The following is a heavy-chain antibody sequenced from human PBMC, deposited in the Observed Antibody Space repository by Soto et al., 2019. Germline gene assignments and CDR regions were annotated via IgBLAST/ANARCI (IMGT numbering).Heavy chain of an antibody. CDR1: GGSISSYY. D-gene: IGHD3-10*01. CDR2: IYYSGST. CDR3: ARDPRARGLFDY. J-gene: IGHJ4*02. Sequence: SETLSLTCTVSGGSISSYYWSWIRQPPGKGLEWIGYIYYSGSTNYNPSLKSRVTISVDTSKNQFSLKLSSVTAADTAVYYCARDPRARGLFDYWGQGTLVTVSS. V-gene: IGHV4-59*01.